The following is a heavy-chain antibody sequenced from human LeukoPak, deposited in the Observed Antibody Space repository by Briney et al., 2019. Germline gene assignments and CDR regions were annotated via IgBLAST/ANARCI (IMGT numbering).Heavy chain of an antibody. D-gene: IGHD5-24*01. CDR2: IYYSGST. Sequence: PSETLSLTCTVSGGSISSSSYYWGWIRQPPGKGLEWIGSIYYSGSTYYNPSLKSRVTISVDTSKNQFSLKLSSVTAADTAVYYCARDGAPGWLHRFGFDYWGQGTLVTVSS. CDR3: ARDGAPGWLHRFGFDY. V-gene: IGHV4-39*07. J-gene: IGHJ4*02. CDR1: GGSISSSSYY.